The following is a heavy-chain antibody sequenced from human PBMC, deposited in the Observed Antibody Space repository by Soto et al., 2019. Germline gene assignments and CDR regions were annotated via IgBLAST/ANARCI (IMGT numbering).Heavy chain of an antibody. CDR1: GFTFSIYA. D-gene: IGHD3-22*01. V-gene: IGHV3-23*01. CDR2: ISGSGDNT. CDR3: ARVFTYYYDSSGYFQRRGAFDI. J-gene: IGHJ3*02. Sequence: LRLSCAASGFTFSIYAMSWVRQAPGKGLEWVSAISGSGDNTYYADPVKGRFTISRDNSKNTLYLQMNSLRAEDTAVYYCARVFTYYYDSSGYFQRRGAFDIWGHGTMVTVSS.